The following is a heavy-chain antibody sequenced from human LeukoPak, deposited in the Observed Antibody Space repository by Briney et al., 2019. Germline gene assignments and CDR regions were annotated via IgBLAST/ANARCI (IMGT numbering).Heavy chain of an antibody. CDR2: ISAYNGNT. J-gene: IGHJ5*02. CDR1: GYTFTSYG. V-gene: IGHV1-18*01. D-gene: IGHD3-10*01. CDR3: ARGGPQGSLLWFGELLNWFDP. Sequence: ASVKVSCKASGYTFTSYGISWVRQAPGQGLEWMGWISAYNGNTNYAQNLQGRVIMTTDTSTSTAYMELRSLRSDDTAVYYCARGGPQGSLLWFGELLNWFDPWGQGTLVTVSS.